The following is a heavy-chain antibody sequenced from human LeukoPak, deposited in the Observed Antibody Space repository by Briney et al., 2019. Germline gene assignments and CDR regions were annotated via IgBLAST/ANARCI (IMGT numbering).Heavy chain of an antibody. CDR1: GFTFSSYE. CDR3: ARVEGIIDY. V-gene: IGHV3-48*03. J-gene: IGHJ4*02. Sequence: LAGGSLRLSCAASGFTFSSYEMNWVRQAPGKGLEWVSYISYSGSNMYYADSVKGRFTISRDNTKNSLYLQMNSPRAEDTAVYYCARVEGIIDYWGQGTLVTVSS. CDR2: ISYSGSNM. D-gene: IGHD3-16*02.